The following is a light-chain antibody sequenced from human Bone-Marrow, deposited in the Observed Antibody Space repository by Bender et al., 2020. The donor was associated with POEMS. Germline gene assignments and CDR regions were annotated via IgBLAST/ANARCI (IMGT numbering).Light chain of an antibody. Sequence: QSVLTQPPSASGTPGQSVIISCSGTDSNFGGNHVNWYQHLPGTAPRLVVYSNYSRPSGIPARFSGSKSGTSASLAISDIQSEDEGDYYCSSWDDSLSGWVFGGGTKLTVL. CDR3: SSWDDSLSGWV. CDR2: SNY. J-gene: IGLJ3*02. V-gene: IGLV1-44*01. CDR1: DSNFGGNH.